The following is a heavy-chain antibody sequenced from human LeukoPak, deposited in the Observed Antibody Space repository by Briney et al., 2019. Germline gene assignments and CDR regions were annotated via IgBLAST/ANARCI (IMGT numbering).Heavy chain of an antibody. Sequence: GGSLRLSCAASGFTFSSYAMSWVRQAPGKGLEWVSAISGSGGSTYYADSVKGRFTISRDNSKNTLYLQMNSLRAEDTAVYHCANPKFLEWLSSSDKYYYYGMDVWGQGTTVTVSS. CDR2: ISGSGGST. V-gene: IGHV3-23*01. CDR3: ANPKFLEWLSSSDKYYYYGMDV. CDR1: GFTFSSYA. J-gene: IGHJ6*02. D-gene: IGHD3-3*01.